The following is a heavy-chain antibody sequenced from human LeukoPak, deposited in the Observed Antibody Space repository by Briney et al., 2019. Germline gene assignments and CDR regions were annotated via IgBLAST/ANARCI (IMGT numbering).Heavy chain of an antibody. D-gene: IGHD3-22*01. CDR1: GFTFSSYA. V-gene: IGHV3-23*01. CDR2: ISGSGGST. CDR3: AKAHITMIIVVISTRYYFDY. J-gene: IGHJ4*02. Sequence: PGGSLRLSCAASGFTFSSYAMSWVRQAPGKGLEWVSAISGSGGSTYYADSVKGRFTISRDNSKNTLYLQMNSLRAEDTAVYYCAKAHITMIIVVISTRYYFDYWGQGTLVTVSS.